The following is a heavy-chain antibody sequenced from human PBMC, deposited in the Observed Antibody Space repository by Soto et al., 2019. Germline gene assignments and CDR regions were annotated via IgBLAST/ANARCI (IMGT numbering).Heavy chain of an antibody. V-gene: IGHV2-5*02. CDR1: GFSVSTTGVG. CDR2: IYWDDDK. J-gene: IGHJ4*02. Sequence: QITLKESGPTLVKPTQTLTLTCIFSGFSVSTTGVGVGWIRQPPGKALECLALIYWDDDKRYSPSLKSRLTITKDTSKNQVVLTMTNMDPVDTATYYCAHRLESSSSSSWIFDYWGQGALVTVSS. D-gene: IGHD6-6*01. CDR3: AHRLESSSSSSWIFDY.